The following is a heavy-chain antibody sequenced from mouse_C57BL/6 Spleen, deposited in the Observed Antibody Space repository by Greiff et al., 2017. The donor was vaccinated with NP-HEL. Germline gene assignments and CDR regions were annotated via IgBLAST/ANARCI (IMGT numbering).Heavy chain of an antibody. Sequence: EVQLVESGAELVRPGASVKLSCTASGFNIKDDYMHWVKQRPEQGLEWIGWIDPENGDTEYASKFQGKATITADTSSNTAYLQLSSLTSEDTAVYYCTTEEFAYWGQGTLVTVSA. CDR2: IDPENGDT. CDR1: GFNIKDDY. V-gene: IGHV14-4*01. J-gene: IGHJ3*01. CDR3: TTEEFAY.